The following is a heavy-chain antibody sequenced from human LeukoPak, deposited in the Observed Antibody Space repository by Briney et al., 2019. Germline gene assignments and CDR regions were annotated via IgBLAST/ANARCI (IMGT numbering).Heavy chain of an antibody. Sequence: SQTLSLTCVISGGSVSSSSAAWNWIRQPPSRGLEWLGRTYYRSKWYNEYALSVQGRITINADTSKNQFSLQLNSVTPEDTAVYYCAREELRLGDYWGQGTLVTVSS. CDR3: AREELRLGDY. D-gene: IGHD1-7*01. CDR2: TYYRSKWYN. J-gene: IGHJ4*02. V-gene: IGHV6-1*01. CDR1: GGSVSSSSAA.